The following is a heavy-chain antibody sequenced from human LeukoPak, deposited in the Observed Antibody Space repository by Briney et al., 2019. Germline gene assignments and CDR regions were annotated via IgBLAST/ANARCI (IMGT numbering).Heavy chain of an antibody. CDR1: GFTFSSYE. J-gene: IGHJ4*02. CDR3: ARDFTPSKYYDNSGYYDY. CDR2: INTDGSSI. V-gene: IGHV3-74*01. Sequence: GGSLRLSCAASGFTFSSYEMNWVRQAPGKGPVWVSRINTDGSSISYADSVEGRFTISRDNAKNTLYLQMNSLRVEDTAVYYCARDFTPSKYYDNSGYYDYWGQGTLVTVSS. D-gene: IGHD3-22*01.